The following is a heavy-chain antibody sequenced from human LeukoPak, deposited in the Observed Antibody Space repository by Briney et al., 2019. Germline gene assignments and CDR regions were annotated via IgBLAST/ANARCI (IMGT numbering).Heavy chain of an antibody. CDR1: GFTFSNYW. J-gene: IGHJ4*02. CDR2: INRDGSTT. D-gene: IGHD3-10*01. Sequence: GGSLRLSCAASGFTFSNYWVHWVRQAPGKGLVWVSRINRDGSTTNYADSVKGRFTVSRDNAKNTLNLQLNSLRAEDTAVYYCARDKKSGESSEIDYWGQGTLVTVSS. CDR3: ARDKKSGESSEIDY. V-gene: IGHV3-74*01.